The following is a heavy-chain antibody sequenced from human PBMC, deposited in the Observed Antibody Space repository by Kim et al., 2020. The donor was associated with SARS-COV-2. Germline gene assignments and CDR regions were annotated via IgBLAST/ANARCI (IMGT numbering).Heavy chain of an antibody. V-gene: IGHV4-34*01. D-gene: IGHD6-13*01. J-gene: IGHJ5*02. CDR1: GGSFSGYY. CDR3: AIFRLYSSSWYPGSNWLDP. CDR2: INHSGST. Sequence: SETLSLTCAVYGGSFSGYYWSWIRQPPGKGLEWIGEINHSGSTNYNPSLKSRVTISVDTSKNQFSMKLSSVTAAGTAVYYCAIFRLYSSSWYPGSNWLDPCGQGTLVTASS.